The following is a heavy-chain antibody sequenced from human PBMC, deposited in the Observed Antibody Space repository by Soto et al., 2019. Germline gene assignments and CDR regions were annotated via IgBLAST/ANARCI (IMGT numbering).Heavy chain of an antibody. CDR1: GFPFSTYN. V-gene: IGHV3-21*01. CDR2: ITSSSRDT. Sequence: PGGSLRLSCAASGFPFSTYNMNWVRQAPGKGLEWVSSITSSSRDTYYADSVKGRFTISRDNAKNSLYLHMSSLRAEDTAVYYCERPYSGSYSFDYWGQGTLVTVSS. J-gene: IGHJ4*02. D-gene: IGHD1-26*01. CDR3: ERPYSGSYSFDY.